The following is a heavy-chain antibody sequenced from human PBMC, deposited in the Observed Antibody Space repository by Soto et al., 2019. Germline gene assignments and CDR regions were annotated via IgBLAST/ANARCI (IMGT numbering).Heavy chain of an antibody. CDR1: GGSFSGYY. CDR2: INHSGST. CDR3: ARGPGTVTGYYYYYRDV. D-gene: IGHD1-1*01. Sequence: QVQLQQWGAGLLKPSETLSLTCAVYGGSFSGYYWSWIRQPPGKGLEWIGEINHSGSTNYNPSLRSRVTISVDTSKNQFSLKLSAVTAADTAVYYCARGPGTVTGYYYYYRDVWGKGTTVTVSS. J-gene: IGHJ6*03. V-gene: IGHV4-34*01.